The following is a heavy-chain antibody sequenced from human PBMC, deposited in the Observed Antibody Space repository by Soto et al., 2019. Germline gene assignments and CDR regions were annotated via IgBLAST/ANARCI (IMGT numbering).Heavy chain of an antibody. CDR3: AKGSEVARQELDY. D-gene: IGHD2-15*01. V-gene: IGHV3-30*18. CDR2: ISSDGSDK. CDR1: GFTFSNFG. J-gene: IGHJ4*02. Sequence: QVQLVESGGGVVQPGRSLRLSCAASGFTFSNFGMHWVRQAPGKGLEWVGVISSDGSDKYYSDSVKGRFTISRDNSKNTLFLQMNSLRVEDTAVYYCAKGSEVARQELDYWGQGTLVTVSS.